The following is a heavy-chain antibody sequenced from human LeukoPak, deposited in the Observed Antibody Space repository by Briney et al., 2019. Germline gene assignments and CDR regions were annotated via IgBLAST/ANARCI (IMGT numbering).Heavy chain of an antibody. CDR2: ISGSGGST. D-gene: IGHD6-19*01. J-gene: IGHJ5*02. CDR3: AKDRPDSSGWYNWFDP. V-gene: IGHV3-23*01. CDR1: GFTFSSNA. Sequence: QTGGSLRLSCAASGFTFSSNAMSWVRQAPGKGLEWVSAISGSGGSTYYADSVKGRFTISRDNSKYTLYLQMNSLRAEDTAVYYCAKDRPDSSGWYNWFDPWGQGTLVTVSS.